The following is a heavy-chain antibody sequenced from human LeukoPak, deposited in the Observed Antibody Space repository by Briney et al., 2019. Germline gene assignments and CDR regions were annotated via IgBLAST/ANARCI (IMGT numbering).Heavy chain of an antibody. J-gene: IGHJ4*02. CDR3: ARVRRSSSGWFFDY. V-gene: IGHV4-38-2*01. CDR2: IYHSGST. CDR1: GYSISSGYY. Sequence: PSETLSLTCAVSGYSISSGYYWGWIRQPPGKGLEWIGSIYHSGSTYYNPSLKSRVTISVDTSKNQFSLKLSSVTAADTAVYYCARVRRSSSGWFFDYWGQGTLVTVPS. D-gene: IGHD6-19*01.